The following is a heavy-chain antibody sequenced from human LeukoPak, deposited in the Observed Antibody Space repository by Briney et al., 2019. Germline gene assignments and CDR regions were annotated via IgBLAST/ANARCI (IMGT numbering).Heavy chain of an antibody. D-gene: IGHD6-13*01. J-gene: IGHJ5*02. Sequence: PGGSLRLSCAASGFTFSDYYMSWIRQAPGKGLEWVSYISSSGSTIYYADSVKGRFTISRDNAKNSLYLQMNSLRAEDTAVYYCARDRDSSSWYSFWFDPWGQGTLVTVSS. CDR3: ARDRDSSSWYSFWFDP. V-gene: IGHV3-11*01. CDR2: ISSSGSTI. CDR1: GFTFSDYY.